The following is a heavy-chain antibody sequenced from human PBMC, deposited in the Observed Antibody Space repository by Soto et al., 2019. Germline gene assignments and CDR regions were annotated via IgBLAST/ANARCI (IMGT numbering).Heavy chain of an antibody. CDR2: IYSGGST. CDR1: GFTVSSNY. Sequence: GGSLRLSCAASGFTVSSNYMSWVRQAPGKGLEWVSVIYSGGSTYYADSVKGRFTISRDNSKNTLYLQMNSLRAEDTAVYYCARDRGGYYYYYYMDVWGKGTTVTVSS. J-gene: IGHJ6*03. V-gene: IGHV3-66*01. CDR3: ARDRGGYYYYYYMDV. D-gene: IGHD3-10*01.